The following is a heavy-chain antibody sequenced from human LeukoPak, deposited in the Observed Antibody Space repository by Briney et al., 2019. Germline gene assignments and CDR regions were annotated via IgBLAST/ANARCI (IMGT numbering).Heavy chain of an antibody. J-gene: IGHJ4*02. CDR3: AKAPYDSSGVDY. V-gene: IGHV3-9*01. CDR2: ISWNSGSI. D-gene: IGHD3-22*01. CDR1: GFTFDDYA. Sequence: GRSLRLSCAASGFTFDDYAMHWVRQAPGKGLEWVSGISWNSGSIGYADSVKGRFTISRDNAKNSLYLQMNSLRAEDTALYYCAKAPYDSSGVDYWGQGTLVTVSS.